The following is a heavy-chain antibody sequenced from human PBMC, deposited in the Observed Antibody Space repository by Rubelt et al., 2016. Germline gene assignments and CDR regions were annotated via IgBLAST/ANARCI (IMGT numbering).Heavy chain of an antibody. CDR1: GFIFSGYN. CDR3: ARGGAAASFDY. V-gene: IGHV3-48*02. CDR2: ITSSSGTI. J-gene: IGHJ4*02. D-gene: IGHD6-13*01. Sequence: VQLVESGGGVVQPGRSLRLSCAASGFIFSGYNMNWVRQAPGKGLEWISYITSSSGTIYYADSVTGRFTISRDNGEQSLYLQMNSLGDEDTAVYYCARGGAAASFDYWGQGTQVTVSS.